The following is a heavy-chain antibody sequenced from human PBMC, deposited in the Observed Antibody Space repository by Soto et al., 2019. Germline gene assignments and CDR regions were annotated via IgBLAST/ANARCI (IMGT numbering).Heavy chain of an antibody. J-gene: IGHJ4*02. CDR1: GGSISSGGYS. CDR2: IYYSGST. Sequence: SETLSLTFTVSGGSISSGGYSWSWIRQHPGKGLEWIGYIYYSGSTYYNPSLKSRVTISVDTSKNQFSLKLSSVTAADTAVYYCARVVVELRGYYFDYWGQGTLVTVSS. D-gene: IGHD2-15*01. CDR3: ARVVVELRGYYFDY. V-gene: IGHV4-31*03.